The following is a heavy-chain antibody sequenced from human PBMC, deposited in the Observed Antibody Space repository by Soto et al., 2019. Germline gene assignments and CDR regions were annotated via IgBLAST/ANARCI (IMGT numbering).Heavy chain of an antibody. CDR2: ISYDGSDK. D-gene: IGHD3-22*01. CDR3: AREGGSSGYSTLDY. Sequence: QSGGSLRLSCAASGFTFSSYAMHWVRQAPGKGLEWVAFISYDGSDKYYADSVKGRLTISRDNSKSTLYLQMNSLRAEDTAVYYCAREGGSSGYSTLDYWGQGTLVTVSS. J-gene: IGHJ4*02. CDR1: GFTFSSYA. V-gene: IGHV3-30-3*01.